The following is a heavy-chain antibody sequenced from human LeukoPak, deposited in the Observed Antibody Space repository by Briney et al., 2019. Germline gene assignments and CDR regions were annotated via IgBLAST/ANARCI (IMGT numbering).Heavy chain of an antibody. CDR2: ISAYNGNT. CDR1: GYTFTSYG. J-gene: IGHJ4*02. D-gene: IGHD1-1*01. V-gene: IGHV1-18*01. CDR3: ARSKPDETTFDY. Sequence: ASVKVSCKASGYTFTSYGISWVRQAPGQGLEWMGWISAYNGNTNYAQKLQGRVTMTRDMSTSTVYMELSSLRSEDTAVYYCARSKPDETTFDYWGQGTLVTVSS.